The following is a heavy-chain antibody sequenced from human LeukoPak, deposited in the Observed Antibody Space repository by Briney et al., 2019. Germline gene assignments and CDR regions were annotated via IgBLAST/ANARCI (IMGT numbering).Heavy chain of an antibody. D-gene: IGHD6-19*01. CDR1: GFTFSSYW. V-gene: IGHV3-7*01. J-gene: IGHJ4*02. CDR2: IKQDGSEK. CDR3: ERASSGWSSLTFDY. Sequence: GGSLRLSCAASGFTFSSYWMSWVRQAPGKGLEWVANIKQDGSEKYYVDSVKGRFTISRDNAKNSLYLQMNSLRAEDTAVYYCERASSGWSSLTFDYWGPGTLVTVSS.